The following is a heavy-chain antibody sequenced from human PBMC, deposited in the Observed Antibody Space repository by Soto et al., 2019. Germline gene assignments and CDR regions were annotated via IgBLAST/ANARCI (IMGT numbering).Heavy chain of an antibody. CDR2: LIPIFGTP. J-gene: IGHJ6*02. Sequence: SVKVSCKASGGTFSNYAISWVRQAPGQGLEWMGGLIPIFGTPDYAQKFQGRVTITADGSTSTAYMELSSLRSEDTAVYYCASQLTGDSYYYGMDVWGQGTTVTSP. D-gene: IGHD7-27*01. V-gene: IGHV1-69*13. CDR3: ASQLTGDSYYYGMDV. CDR1: GGTFSNYA.